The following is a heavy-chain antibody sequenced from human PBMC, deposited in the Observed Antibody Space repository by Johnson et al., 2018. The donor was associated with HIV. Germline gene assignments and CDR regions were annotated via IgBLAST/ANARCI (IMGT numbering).Heavy chain of an antibody. D-gene: IGHD1-1*01. J-gene: IGHJ3*02. Sequence: VQLVESGGGVVRPGGSLRLSCAASGFTFDDYGLSWVRQAPGKGLEWVSGMNWNGGSTGYADTVKGRCTISRDKAKNSQYMQMNSLRAEDTAQYYCAGGRRGGCERRLDAFDIWGHGTMVTVSS. V-gene: IGHV3-20*04. CDR3: AGGRRGGCERRLDAFDI. CDR1: GFTFDDYG. CDR2: MNWNGGST.